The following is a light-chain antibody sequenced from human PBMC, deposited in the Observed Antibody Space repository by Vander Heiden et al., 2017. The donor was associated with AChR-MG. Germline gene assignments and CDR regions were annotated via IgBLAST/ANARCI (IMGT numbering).Light chain of an antibody. CDR3: QSYDNSVRAVL. Sequence: QSVLTQPPSVSGAPGQRVTIPCTGSRSNIGAGYDVQWYRQLPGTAPTLIISGNNNRPSGVPDRFSGSKSGTSASLAITGLQVEDEADYYCQSYDNSVRAVLFGGGTKLAVL. J-gene: IGLJ2*01. V-gene: IGLV1-40*01. CDR1: RSNIGAGYD. CDR2: GNN.